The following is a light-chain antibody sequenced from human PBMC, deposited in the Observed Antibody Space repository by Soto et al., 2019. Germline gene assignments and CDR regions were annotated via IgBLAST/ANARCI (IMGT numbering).Light chain of an antibody. CDR1: QTIRAY. V-gene: IGKV1-39*01. J-gene: IGKJ1*01. CDR3: QRTYKVPQT. Sequence: DIHMTQFPSSLSASVGDRGTITCRASQTIRAYLNWFQQKPGKAPELLIYAASSLQSGVPPRFSGSVSGAEFTLTINSLQPEDTATYYCQRTYKVPQTYGQGTKVEIK. CDR2: AAS.